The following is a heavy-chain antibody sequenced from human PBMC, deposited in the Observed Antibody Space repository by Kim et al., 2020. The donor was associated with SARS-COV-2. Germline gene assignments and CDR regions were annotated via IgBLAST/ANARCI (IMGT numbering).Heavy chain of an antibody. Sequence: GGSLRLSCAASGFPFSGYWMHWVRQAPGKGLVWVSLISSDGRATVYAGSVKGRFTISRDNAKNTLYLQMNSLRADDTAVYYCARETNYGMDVWGQGTTVTVSS. CDR2: ISSDGRAT. CDR3: ARETNYGMDV. CDR1: GFPFSGYW. D-gene: IGHD2-8*01. J-gene: IGHJ6*02. V-gene: IGHV3-74*01.